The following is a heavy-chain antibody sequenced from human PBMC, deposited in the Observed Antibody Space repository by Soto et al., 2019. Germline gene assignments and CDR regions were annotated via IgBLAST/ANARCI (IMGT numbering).Heavy chain of an antibody. J-gene: IGHJ4*02. D-gene: IGHD3-10*01. CDR3: TTAMAPDDFDY. CDR2: IKSKTDGGTT. Sequence: PGGSMRLSCAASGFTFSNAWMSWVRQAPGKGLEWVGRIKSKTDGGTTDYAAPVKGRFTISRDDSKNTLYLQMNSLKTEDTAVYYCTTAMAPDDFDYWGQGTLVTVSS. CDR1: GFTFSNAW. V-gene: IGHV3-15*01.